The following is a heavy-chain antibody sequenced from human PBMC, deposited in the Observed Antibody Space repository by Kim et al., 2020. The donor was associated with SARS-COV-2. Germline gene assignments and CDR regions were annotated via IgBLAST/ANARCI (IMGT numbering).Heavy chain of an antibody. Sequence: LKGRVTISVDTSKNQFSLKLSSVTAADTAVYYCAREIAVAGSGGKYYFDYWGQGTLVTVSS. CDR3: AREIAVAGSGGKYYFDY. J-gene: IGHJ4*02. D-gene: IGHD6-19*01. V-gene: IGHV4-34*01.